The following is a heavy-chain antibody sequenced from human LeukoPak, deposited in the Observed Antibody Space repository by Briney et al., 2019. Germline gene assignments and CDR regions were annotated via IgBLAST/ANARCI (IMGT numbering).Heavy chain of an antibody. Sequence: GGSLRLSCAASGFTFSSYAMHWVRQAPGKGLEWVAVISYDGSNKYYADSVKGRFTISRDNSKNTLYLQMNSLRAEDTAVYYCARGALLRSYYYYYMDVWGKGTTVTVSS. CDR1: GFTFSSYA. J-gene: IGHJ6*03. CDR2: ISYDGSNK. V-gene: IGHV3-30-3*01. D-gene: IGHD2-21*01. CDR3: ARGALLRSYYYYYMDV.